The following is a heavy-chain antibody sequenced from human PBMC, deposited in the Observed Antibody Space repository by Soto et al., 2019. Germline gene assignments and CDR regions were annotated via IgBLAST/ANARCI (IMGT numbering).Heavy chain of an antibody. J-gene: IGHJ1*01. V-gene: IGHV3-23*01. Sequence: PGGSLRLSCAVSGVNFRTHSMNWVRHAPGQGLDWLSTIDVVSGTDTFYDESVKGRFTISTDTSKNIVFLQMNRLRAEDTAVYFCTTDDGHYYSSSAYPNWGRGTLVTVSS. CDR2: IDVVSGTDT. D-gene: IGHD3-22*01. CDR3: TTDDGHYYSSSAYPN. CDR1: GVNFRTHS.